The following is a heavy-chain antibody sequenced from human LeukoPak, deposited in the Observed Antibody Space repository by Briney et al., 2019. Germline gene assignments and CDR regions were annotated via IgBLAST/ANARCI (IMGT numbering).Heavy chain of an antibody. CDR2: IYHSGST. J-gene: IGHJ4*02. Sequence: SQALSLTCAVSGGSLSSGGYSWSWIRQPPGKGLEWIGYIYHSGSTYYNPSLKSRITISVDRSKNQFSLKLSSVTAADTAVYYCARSPYYYGSGSLDYWGQGTLVTVSS. V-gene: IGHV4-30-2*01. CDR1: GGSLSSGGYS. D-gene: IGHD3-10*01. CDR3: ARSPYYYGSGSLDY.